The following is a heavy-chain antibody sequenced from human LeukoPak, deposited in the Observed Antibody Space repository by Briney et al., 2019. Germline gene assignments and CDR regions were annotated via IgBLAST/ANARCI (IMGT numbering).Heavy chain of an antibody. V-gene: IGHV4-31*03. J-gene: IGHJ6*02. CDR2: IYYSGST. D-gene: IGHD4-17*01. CDR1: GGSISSGGYY. Sequence: PSETLSLTCTVSGGSISSGGYYWSWIRQHPGKGLEWIGYIYYSGSTYYNPSLKSRVTISVDTSKNQFSLKLSSVTAADTAVYSCARALLDYGDYGYYYSYGMDVWGQGTTVTVSS. CDR3: ARALLDYGDYGYYYSYGMDV.